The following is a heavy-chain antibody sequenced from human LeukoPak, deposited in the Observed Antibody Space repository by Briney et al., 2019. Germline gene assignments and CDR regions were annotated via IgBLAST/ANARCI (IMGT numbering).Heavy chain of an antibody. J-gene: IGHJ4*02. CDR2: INAGNGNT. D-gene: IGHD3-22*01. V-gene: IGHV1-3*01. CDR1: GYTFTSYA. CDR3: ARGEPNYYDSSGYYFNFDY. Sequence: ASVKVSCKASGYTFTSYAMHWVRQAPGQRLEWMGWINAGNGNTKYSQKFQGRVTMTRDTSTSTVYMELSSLRSEDTAVYYCARGEPNYYDSSGYYFNFDYWGQGTLVTVSS.